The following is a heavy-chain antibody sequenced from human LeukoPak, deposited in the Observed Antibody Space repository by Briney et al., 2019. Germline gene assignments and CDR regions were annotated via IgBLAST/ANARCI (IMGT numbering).Heavy chain of an antibody. CDR3: AARKWRRSSPNWFDP. CDR1: GGSVSSGSYY. Sequence: SETLSLTCTVSGGSVSSGSYYWSWIRQPPGKGLEWIGYIYYSGSTNYNPSLKSRVTISVDTSKNQFSLKLSSVTAADTAVYYCAARKWRRSSPNWFDPWGQGTLVTVSS. CDR2: IYYSGST. V-gene: IGHV4-61*01. D-gene: IGHD6-13*01. J-gene: IGHJ5*02.